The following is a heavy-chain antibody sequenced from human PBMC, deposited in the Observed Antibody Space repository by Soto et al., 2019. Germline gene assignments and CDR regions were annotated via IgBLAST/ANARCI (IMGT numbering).Heavy chain of an antibody. J-gene: IGHJ4*02. D-gene: IGHD6-6*01. Sequence: ASVKVSCKASGYTFTCYAMHWVRQAPGQRLEWMGWINAGNGNTKYSQKFQGRVTITRDTSASTAYMELSSLRSEDTAVYYCARVIVAARNHFAYWGQGTLVTVSS. CDR3: ARVIVAARNHFAY. V-gene: IGHV1-3*01. CDR1: GYTFTCYA. CDR2: INAGNGNT.